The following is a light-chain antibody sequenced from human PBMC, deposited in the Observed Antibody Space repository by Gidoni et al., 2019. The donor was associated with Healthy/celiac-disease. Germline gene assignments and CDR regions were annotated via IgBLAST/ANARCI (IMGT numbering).Light chain of an antibody. Sequence: SYELTQPPSVPVSPGQTARITCSGGALPKLYAYWYQHKPGPAPVLVIYKDSETPTGIPGRFSGSSSGTTVTLTISGVQAEDKADYYCQSADSSGTYVVFGGGTKLTVL. CDR1: ALPKLY. J-gene: IGLJ2*01. CDR2: KDS. CDR3: QSADSSGTYVV. V-gene: IGLV3-25*03.